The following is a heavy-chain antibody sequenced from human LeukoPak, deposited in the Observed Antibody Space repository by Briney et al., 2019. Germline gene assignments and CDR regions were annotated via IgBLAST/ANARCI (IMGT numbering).Heavy chain of an antibody. Sequence: SETLSLTCAVYGGSFRGYYWSWIRQPPGKGLEWVGEINHSGSTNYNPSLKSRVTISVDTSKNQSSLTLSSVTDADTAVYYCAGQWELHYYGMDVWGQGTTVTVSS. V-gene: IGHV4-34*01. CDR1: GGSFRGYY. J-gene: IGHJ6*02. CDR3: AGQWELHYYGMDV. CDR2: INHSGST. D-gene: IGHD1-26*01.